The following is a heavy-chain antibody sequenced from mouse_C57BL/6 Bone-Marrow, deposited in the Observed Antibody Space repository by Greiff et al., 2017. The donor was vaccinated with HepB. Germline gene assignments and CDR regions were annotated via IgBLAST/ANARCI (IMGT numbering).Heavy chain of an antibody. V-gene: IGHV14-4*01. D-gene: IGHD2-5*01. CDR1: GFNIKDDY. CDR2: IDPENGDT. J-gene: IGHJ4*01. CDR3: TTDSNYEYYAIDY. Sequence: VQLQQSGAELVRPGASVKLSCTASGFNIKDDYMHWVKQRPEQGLEWIGWIDPENGDTEYASKFQGKATITADTSSNTAYLQLSSLTSEDTAVYYCTTDSNYEYYAIDYWGQGTSVTVSS.